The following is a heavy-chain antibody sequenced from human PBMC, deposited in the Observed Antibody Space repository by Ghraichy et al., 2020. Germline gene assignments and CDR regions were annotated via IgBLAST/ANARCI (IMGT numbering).Heavy chain of an antibody. CDR2: VYHSGST. V-gene: IGHV4-38-2*02. Sequence: SETLSLTCTVSGYSISSSYYWGWIRQPPGKGLEWIGSVYHSGSTYYNPSLKSRVTISVDTSKNQFSLKLSSVTAADTAVYYCARELGYWGQGTLVTVSS. J-gene: IGHJ4*02. CDR1: GYSISSSYY. CDR3: ARELGY.